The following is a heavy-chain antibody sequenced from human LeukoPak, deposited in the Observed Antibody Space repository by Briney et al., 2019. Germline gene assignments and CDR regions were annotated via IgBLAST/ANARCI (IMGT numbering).Heavy chain of an antibody. CDR2: ISGSGGST. CDR1: GFTFSSYA. V-gene: IGHV3-23*01. J-gene: IGHJ5*02. CDR3: AKDLHGSDIRTYDA. Sequence: GGSLRLSCAASGFTFSSYAMSWVRQAPGKGLEWVSAISGSGGSTYYADSMKGRFTISRDNSKNTLYLQMNSLRAEDTAVYYCAKDLHGSDIRTYDAWGQGTLVTVSS. D-gene: IGHD3-10*01.